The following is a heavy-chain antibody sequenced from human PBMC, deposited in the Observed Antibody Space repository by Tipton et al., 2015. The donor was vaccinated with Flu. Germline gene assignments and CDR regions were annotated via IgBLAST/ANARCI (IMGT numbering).Heavy chain of an antibody. V-gene: IGHV4-39*07. CDR1: GGSISSSSYY. J-gene: IGHJ4*02. D-gene: IGHD1-26*01. CDR2: IYYSGST. Sequence: TLSLTCTVSGGSISSSSYYWGWIRQPPGKGLEWIGSIYYSGSTYYNPSLKSRVTISVDTSKNQFSLKLSSVTAADTAVYYCARDLSGSYYWGQGTLVTVSS. CDR3: ARDLSGSYY.